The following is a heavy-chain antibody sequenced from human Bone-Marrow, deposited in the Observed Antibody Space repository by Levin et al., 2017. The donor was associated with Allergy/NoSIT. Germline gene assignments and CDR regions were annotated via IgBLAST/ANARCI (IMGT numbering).Heavy chain of an antibody. Sequence: GGSLRLSCAASGFTFSSYWMSWVRQAPGKGLEWVANIKQDGSEKYYVDSVKGRFTISRDNAKNSLYLQMNGLRAEDTAVYYCAREQGVIMYYDYDYMDVWGKGTTVTVSS. CDR3: AREQGVIMYYDYDYMDV. D-gene: IGHD3-10*01. V-gene: IGHV3-7*03. CDR2: IKQDGSEK. J-gene: IGHJ6*03. CDR1: GFTFSSYW.